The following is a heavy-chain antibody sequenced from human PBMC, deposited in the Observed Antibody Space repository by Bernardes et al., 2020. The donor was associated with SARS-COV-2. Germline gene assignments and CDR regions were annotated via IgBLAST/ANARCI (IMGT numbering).Heavy chain of an antibody. J-gene: IGHJ6*02. CDR1: GFSFSTYV. D-gene: IGHD6-19*01. CDR2: ISASGIST. CDR3: AKLSGWYPTNYYYRDMDA. V-gene: IGHV3-23*01. Sequence: GGSLRLSCAASGFSFSTYVMSWVRQAPGKGLEWVSGISASGISTYYADSVKGRFTISRDNSMSTLYLQMNSLRGDDTAVYYCAKLSGWYPTNYYYRDMDAWGQGTTVTVSS.